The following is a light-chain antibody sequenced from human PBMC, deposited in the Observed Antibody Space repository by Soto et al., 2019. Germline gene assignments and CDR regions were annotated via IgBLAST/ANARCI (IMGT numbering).Light chain of an antibody. CDR3: HKDDSAPLT. CDR1: QGISNN. J-gene: IGKJ1*01. V-gene: IGKV1-27*01. Sequence: EIQMTQSPSSLSASVGERVTITCRASQGISNNFAWYQQQPGKLPPPLIYGASTLQSGVPSQFSGSRSGTDFTLTISRLPHEDVASYCCHKDDSAPLTFGQGTKVEFK. CDR2: GAS.